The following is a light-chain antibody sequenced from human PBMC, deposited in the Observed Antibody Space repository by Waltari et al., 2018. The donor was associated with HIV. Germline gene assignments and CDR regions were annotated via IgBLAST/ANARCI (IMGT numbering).Light chain of an antibody. CDR3: SSYTNSDTVV. CDR2: DVS. CDR1: TRAVGGSNS. J-gene: IGLJ2*01. Sequence: QSALTQPASVSGSPGQSITISCPGTTRAVGGSNSVSWYQQHPAKAPKLVILDVSNRPSGVSNRFSGSKSGNTASLTISGLQAEDEAYYYCSSYTNSDTVVFGGGTKVTVL. V-gene: IGLV2-14*03.